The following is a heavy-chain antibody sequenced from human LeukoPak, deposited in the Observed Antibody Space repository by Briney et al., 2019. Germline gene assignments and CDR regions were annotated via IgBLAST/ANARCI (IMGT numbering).Heavy chain of an antibody. CDR2: ISSSGSTI. V-gene: IGHV3-11*04. CDR3: ATSNTYGDHDY. J-gene: IGHJ4*02. D-gene: IGHD4-17*01. CDR1: GFTFSDYY. Sequence: GGSLRLSCAASGFTFSDYYMSWIRQAPGKGLEWVSYISSSGSTIYYADSVKGRFTISRDNAKNSLYLQMNSLRAEDTAVYYCATSNTYGDHDYWGQGTLVTVSS.